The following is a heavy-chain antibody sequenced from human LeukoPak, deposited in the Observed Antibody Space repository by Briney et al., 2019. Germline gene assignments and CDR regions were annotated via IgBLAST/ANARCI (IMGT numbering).Heavy chain of an antibody. CDR1: RFTFSNHY. D-gene: IGHD3-10*01. Sequence: GGSLKLSCVASRFTFSNHYMSWVRQAPGKGLEWVATIKPDGSETFYVDSVKGRFTVSRDNSKNTLYLQMNSLRAEDTAVYYCAEPGGGSGSPWYYYYMDVWGKGTTVTVSS. CDR2: IKPDGSET. J-gene: IGHJ6*03. V-gene: IGHV3-7*03. CDR3: AEPGGGSGSPWYYYYMDV.